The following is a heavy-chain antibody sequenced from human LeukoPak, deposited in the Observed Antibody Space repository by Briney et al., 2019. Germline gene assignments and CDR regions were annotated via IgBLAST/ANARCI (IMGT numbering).Heavy chain of an antibody. D-gene: IGHD6-13*01. CDR1: GFTLSNYW. CDR2: INADGSSA. V-gene: IGHV3-74*01. CDR3: ARGAAGDY. Sequence: GGSLRLSCAASGFTLSNYWMHWVRQAPGKGLVWVSRINADGSSASYADSVKGQFTISRDNAKNTLYLQMNSLRAEDTAVYYCARGAAGDYWGQGTLVTVSS. J-gene: IGHJ4*02.